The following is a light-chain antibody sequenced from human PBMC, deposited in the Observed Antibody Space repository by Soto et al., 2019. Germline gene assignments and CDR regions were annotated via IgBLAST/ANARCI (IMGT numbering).Light chain of an antibody. CDR1: KSVSSY. J-gene: IGKJ4*01. Sequence: EIVLTQSPATLSLSPGERATLSCRASKSVSSYFAWYEQKPGQAPRLLIYDASNRATGIPARFSGSGSGTDFTLTISSLEPEDFAVYYGQQRSNWPLLTFGGGTKVEIK. CDR3: QQRSNWPLLT. V-gene: IGKV3-11*01. CDR2: DAS.